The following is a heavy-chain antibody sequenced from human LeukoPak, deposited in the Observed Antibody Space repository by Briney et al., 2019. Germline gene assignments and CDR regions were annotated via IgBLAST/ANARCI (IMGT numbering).Heavy chain of an antibody. Sequence: SETLSLTCNVSADSISRDFYWAWLRRPPGKGLEWIGSVHHSGNTFYNPSLKSRVTISVDTSKNQFSLTLSSVTAADTAVYYCARDRFGMSATGTDFDFWGRGTLLTVSS. CDR3: ARDRFGMSATGTDFDF. CDR2: VHHSGNT. V-gene: IGHV4-38-2*02. CDR1: ADSISRDFY. J-gene: IGHJ4*02. D-gene: IGHD1-14*01.